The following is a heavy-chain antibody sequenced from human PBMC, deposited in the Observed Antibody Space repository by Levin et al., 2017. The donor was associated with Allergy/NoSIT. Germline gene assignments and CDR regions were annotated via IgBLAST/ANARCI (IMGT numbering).Heavy chain of an antibody. CDR3: ARVYSSGWYNWFDP. V-gene: IGHV1-18*01. CDR2: ISAYNGNT. J-gene: IGHJ5*02. D-gene: IGHD6-19*01. Sequence: GESLKISCQASGYTFTSYGISWVRQAPGQGLEWMGWISAYNGNTNYAQKLQGRVTMTTDTSTSTAYMELRSLRSDDTAVYYCARVYSSGWYNWFDPWGQGTLVTVSS. CDR1: GYTFTSYG.